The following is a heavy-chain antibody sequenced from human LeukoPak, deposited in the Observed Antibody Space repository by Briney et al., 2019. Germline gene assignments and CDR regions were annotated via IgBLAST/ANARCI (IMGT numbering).Heavy chain of an antibody. V-gene: IGHV3-23*01. CDR1: GFTFSSYA. J-gene: IGHJ4*02. D-gene: IGHD2-15*01. CDR3: AKAPVTTCSGAYCYPFDY. CDR2: ISGSGGST. Sequence: GGSLRLSCAASGFTFSSYAMSWVRQAPGKGLEWVSAISGSGGSTYYADSVKGRFTIFRDSSKNTLYLQMNSLRAEDAAVYYCAKAPVTTCSGAYCYPFDYWGQGTLVTVSS.